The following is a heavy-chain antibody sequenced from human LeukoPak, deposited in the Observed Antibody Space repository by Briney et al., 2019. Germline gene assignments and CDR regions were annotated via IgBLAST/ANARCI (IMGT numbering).Heavy chain of an antibody. V-gene: IGHV3-53*01. J-gene: IGHJ6*03. CDR1: GFTFNNYA. CDR3: ARAPTLNYYYYYMDV. CDR2: IYSGGST. Sequence: GGSLRLSCAASGFTFNNYAMSWVRQAPGKGLEWVSVIYSGGSTYYADSVKGRFTISRDNSKNTLYLQMNSLRAEDTAVYYCARAPTLNYYYYYMDVWGKGTTVTVSS.